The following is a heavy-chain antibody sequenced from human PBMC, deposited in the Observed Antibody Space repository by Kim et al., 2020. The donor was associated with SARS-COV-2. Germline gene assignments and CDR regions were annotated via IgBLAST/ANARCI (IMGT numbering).Heavy chain of an antibody. V-gene: IGHV3-73*01. J-gene: IGHJ4*02. Sequence: GGSLRLSCAASGFTFSGSNIHWVRQASGEGLEWVGRISTKAKSYATAYAASVKGRFTISRDDSKNTAYLQMNSLRAEDTAVYYCTSLTSSGETYWGQGTLVTVS. D-gene: IGHD5-12*01. CDR2: ISTKAKSYAT. CDR3: TSLTSSGETY. CDR1: GFTFSGSN.